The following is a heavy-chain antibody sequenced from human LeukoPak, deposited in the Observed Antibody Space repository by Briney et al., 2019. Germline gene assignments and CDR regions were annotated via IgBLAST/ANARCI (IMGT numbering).Heavy chain of an antibody. CDR3: ARGASYTSTSYFFDY. CDR2: IYYSGST. D-gene: IGHD6-13*01. V-gene: IGHV4-59*01. Sequence: SETLSLTCTVSGGSISRYYWIWIRQPPGKGLECIGYIYYSGSTNYNPSLKSRVTTSLDTSKNQFSLKLTSVTAADTAVYYCARGASYTSTSYFFDYWGQGTLVTVSS. J-gene: IGHJ4*02. CDR1: GGSISRYY.